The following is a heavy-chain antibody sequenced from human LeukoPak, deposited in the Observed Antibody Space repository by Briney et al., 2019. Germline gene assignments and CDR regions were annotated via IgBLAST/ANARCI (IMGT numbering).Heavy chain of an antibody. CDR2: IIPIFGTA. J-gene: IGHJ3*02. V-gene: IGHV1-69*13. Sequence: ASVKVSCKASGGTFSSYAISWVRQAPGQGLEWMGGIIPIFGTANYAQKFQGRVTITADESTSTAYMELSSLRSEDTAVYYCARRWAYYDSSGPADAFDIWGQGTMVTVSS. D-gene: IGHD3-22*01. CDR1: GGTFSSYA. CDR3: ARRWAYYDSSGPADAFDI.